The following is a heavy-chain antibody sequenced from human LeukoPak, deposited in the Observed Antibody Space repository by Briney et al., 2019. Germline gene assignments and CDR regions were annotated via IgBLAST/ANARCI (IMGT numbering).Heavy chain of an antibody. CDR3: ARYYDYFDY. J-gene: IGHJ4*02. CDR1: GGSFSGYY. D-gene: IGHD3-3*01. Sequence: SETLSLTCAVYGGSFSGYYWSWIRQPPGKGLEWIGEINHSGSTNYNPSLKSRVTISVDTSKNQFSLKLSSVTAADTAVYYCARYYDYFDYWGQGTLVTASS. CDR2: INHSGST. V-gene: IGHV4-34*01.